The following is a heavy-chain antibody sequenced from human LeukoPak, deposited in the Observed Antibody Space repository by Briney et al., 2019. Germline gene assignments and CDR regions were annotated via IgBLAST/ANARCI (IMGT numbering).Heavy chain of an antibody. V-gene: IGHV3-30*02. CDR1: GFLFSYYG. J-gene: IGHJ6*03. CDR3: ARGALRFLEWSMTGYMGV. CDR2: LRYDKTSK. D-gene: IGHD3-3*01. Sequence: GALRLSCEASGFLFSYYGMHWVRPAPGKGLEWGAFLRYDKTSKYYAASVKGRFTISRDNSKNTVWLQMNSLRAEDTALYYCARGALRFLEWSMTGYMGVWGKGTTVTVSS.